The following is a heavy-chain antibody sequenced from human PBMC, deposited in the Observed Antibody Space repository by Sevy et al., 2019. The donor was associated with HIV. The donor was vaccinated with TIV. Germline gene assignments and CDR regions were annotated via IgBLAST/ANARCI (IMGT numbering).Heavy chain of an antibody. D-gene: IGHD3-16*01. CDR1: GFPFSNYN. V-gene: IGHV3-48*02. CDR3: ARETLISAYNDF. Sequence: GGSLRLSCAASGFPFSNYNMNWVRQTPGRGLEWVSYISRRSHTIYYADSVKGRVTISRDNDQSSLYLQMNALRDEDTAVYYCARETLISAYNDFWGQGTLVTVSS. CDR2: ISRRSHTI. J-gene: IGHJ4*02.